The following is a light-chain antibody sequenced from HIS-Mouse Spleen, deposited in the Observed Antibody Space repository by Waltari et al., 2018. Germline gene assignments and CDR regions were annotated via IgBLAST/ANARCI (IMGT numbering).Light chain of an antibody. J-gene: IGKJ4*01. CDR2: DAS. CDR3: QQYDNLPLT. Sequence: DIQMTQSPCSLSASLGDRVTITCQASQDISTYLNWYQQKPGKAPKLLIYDASNLETGVPSRFSGSGSGTDFTFTISSLQPEDIATYYCQQYDNLPLTFGGGTKVEIK. V-gene: IGKV1-33*01. CDR1: QDISTY.